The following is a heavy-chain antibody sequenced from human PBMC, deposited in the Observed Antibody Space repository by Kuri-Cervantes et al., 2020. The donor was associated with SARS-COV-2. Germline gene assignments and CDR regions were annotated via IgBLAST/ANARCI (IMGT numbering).Heavy chain of an antibody. CDR2: IYPGDSDT. CDR3: ARRNNWNYGVDY. V-gene: IGHV5-51*01. J-gene: IGHJ4*02. CDR1: GYSFTSYW. Sequence: KVSCKGSGYSFTSYWIGWLRQMPGKGLEWMGIIYPGDSDTRYSPSFQGQVTISADKSISTAYLQWSSLKASGTAMYYCARRNNWNYGVDYWGQGTLVTVSS. D-gene: IGHD1-7*01.